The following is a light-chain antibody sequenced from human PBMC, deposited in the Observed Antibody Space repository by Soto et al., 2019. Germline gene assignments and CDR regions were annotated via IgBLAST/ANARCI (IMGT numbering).Light chain of an antibody. V-gene: IGLV6-57*03. Sequence: NFMLTQPHSVSESPGKTVTISCTRSSGSIASNYVQWYQQRPGSAPTTVIYEDNQRPSGVPDRCSCSIDSSSNSASLTISGLKTEDEADYYCQSSDSSIRAVFGGGTQLTVL. CDR3: QSSDSSIRAV. J-gene: IGLJ7*01. CDR2: EDN. CDR1: SGSIASNY.